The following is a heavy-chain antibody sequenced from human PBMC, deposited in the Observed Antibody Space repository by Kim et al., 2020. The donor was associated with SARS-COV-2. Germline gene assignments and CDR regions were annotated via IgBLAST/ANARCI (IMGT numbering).Heavy chain of an antibody. V-gene: IGHV3-15*01. Sequence: GGSLRLSCIGSGFTFSDAWMTWVRQAPGKGLEWFGRIRSKTDGGTTDYAASVKGRFTISRDDSKNTLYLQMRSLKTEDTGTYYCTADKGTTGWFLFGNWG. CDR1: GFTFSDAW. CDR2: IRSKTDGGTT. D-gene: IGHD6-19*01. J-gene: IGHJ3*02. CDR3: TADKGTTGWFLFGN.